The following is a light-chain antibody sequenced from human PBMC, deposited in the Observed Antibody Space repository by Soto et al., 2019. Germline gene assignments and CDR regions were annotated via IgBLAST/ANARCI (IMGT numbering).Light chain of an antibody. CDR2: NND. CDR1: SSNIGSYS. CDR3: ATWDDSLNGVV. J-gene: IGLJ2*01. V-gene: IGLV1-44*01. Sequence: QSVLAQSPSASGTPGQRVTISCSGSSSNIGSYSVNWYQQLPGTAPKLLIYNNDQWPSGVPDRISGSKSGTSASLVISGLQSEDEADYYCATWDDSLNGVVFGGGTKLTVL.